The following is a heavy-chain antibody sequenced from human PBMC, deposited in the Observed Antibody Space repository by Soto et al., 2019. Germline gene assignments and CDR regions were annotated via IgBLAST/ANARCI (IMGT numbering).Heavy chain of an antibody. D-gene: IGHD6-13*01. CDR1: GGSISSGGYY. V-gene: IGHV4-31*03. CDR2: ISYSGST. CDR3: AKSNQQLDRGWFDP. Sequence: SETLSLTCTVSGGSISSGGYYWSWIRQHPGTGLEWIGHISYSGSTYYNTSLKSRVTISVDTSKNQFSLKLTSVTAADTAAYYCAKSNQQLDRGWFDPWGQGTLVTVSS. J-gene: IGHJ5*02.